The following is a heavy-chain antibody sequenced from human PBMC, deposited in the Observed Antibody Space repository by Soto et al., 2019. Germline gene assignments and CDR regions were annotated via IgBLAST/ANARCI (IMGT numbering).Heavy chain of an antibody. CDR1: GASLDIGGYY. D-gene: IGHD2-2*01. CDR3: ARDASSTANWLDP. V-gene: IGHV4-31*03. CDR2: IYYTGLT. J-gene: IGHJ5*02. Sequence: SDTLSLTCTVSGASLDIGGYYWPCIRQNPGKDLEWIGYIYYTGLTYYNPSLGSRVNISVDTSKNQFSLELTSVTAADTAVYYCARDASSTANWLDPWGQGLLVTVSS.